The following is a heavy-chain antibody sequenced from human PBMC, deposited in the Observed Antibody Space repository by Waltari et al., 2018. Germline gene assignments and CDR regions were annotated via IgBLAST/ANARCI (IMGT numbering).Heavy chain of an antibody. V-gene: IGHV3-72*01. CDR1: GFTFSDHF. Sequence: EVQLVESGGGLVQPGGSLRLSCAASGFTFSDHFMDWVRQAPGEGLGWVVRTSNKAHSYTTSYAASVISRFTISRDDSENALYRQMNSLKTEDTAVYYCARDFFSGWGQGTLVIVSS. CDR2: TSNKAHSYTT. J-gene: IGHJ4*02. D-gene: IGHD3-3*01. CDR3: ARDFFSG.